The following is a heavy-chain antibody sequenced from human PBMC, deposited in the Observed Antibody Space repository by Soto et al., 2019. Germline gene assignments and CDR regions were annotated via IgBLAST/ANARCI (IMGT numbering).Heavy chain of an antibody. Sequence: QVQLVQSGAEVKKPGASVKVSCKASGYTFTSYAMHWVRQAPGQRLEWMGWINAGNGNTKYSQKFQGRVTITRDTSASTTYMELNSLRSEDTAVYYCASKGASSSSRAFDLWGQGTMVTVSS. CDR3: ASKGASSSSRAFDL. CDR2: INAGNGNT. J-gene: IGHJ3*01. CDR1: GYTFTSYA. V-gene: IGHV1-3*01. D-gene: IGHD6-6*01.